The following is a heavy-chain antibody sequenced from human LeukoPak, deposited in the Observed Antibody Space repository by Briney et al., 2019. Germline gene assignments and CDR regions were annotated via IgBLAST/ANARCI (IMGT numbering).Heavy chain of an antibody. Sequence: GGSLRLSCTASGFTFGDSSLSWVRLAPGKGLEWVSSISSSSRLIYYADSVKGRFTISRDNAKNSLFLQMHSLRADDTAVYYCVTGDDPDYAWENHRLDAFDIWGQGTMVTVSS. CDR2: ISSSSRLI. CDR3: VTGDDPDYAWENHRLDAFDI. V-gene: IGHV3-21*01. D-gene: IGHD3-16*01. CDR1: GFTFGDSS. J-gene: IGHJ3*02.